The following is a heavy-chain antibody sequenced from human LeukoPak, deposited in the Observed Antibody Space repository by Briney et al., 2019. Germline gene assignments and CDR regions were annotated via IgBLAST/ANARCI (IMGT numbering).Heavy chain of an antibody. CDR1: GFIFSNYG. D-gene: IGHD6-19*01. V-gene: IGHV3-30*02. CDR2: IRYDESNK. J-gene: IGHJ5*02. CDR3: ATMQWLEGVDWFDP. Sequence: GGXXRLSCAASGFIFSNYGMHWVRQAPGKGLEWVAFIRYDESNKIYADSVKGRFTISRDNSKNTLFLQMNSLRAEDTAVYYCATMQWLEGVDWFDPWGQGTLVTVSS.